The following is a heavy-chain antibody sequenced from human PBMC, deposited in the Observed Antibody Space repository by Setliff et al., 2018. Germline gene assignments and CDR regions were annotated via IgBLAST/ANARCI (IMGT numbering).Heavy chain of an antibody. Sequence: GASVKVSFKVSGYTLTELSMHWVRQAPGKGLEWMGGFDPEDGETIYAQKFQGRVTMTEDTSTDTAYMELSSLRSEDTAVYYCATNSGGNTIDAFDIWGQGTMVTV. D-gene: IGHD2-15*01. CDR1: GYTLTELS. CDR2: FDPEDGET. J-gene: IGHJ3*02. CDR3: ATNSGGNTIDAFDI. V-gene: IGHV1-24*01.